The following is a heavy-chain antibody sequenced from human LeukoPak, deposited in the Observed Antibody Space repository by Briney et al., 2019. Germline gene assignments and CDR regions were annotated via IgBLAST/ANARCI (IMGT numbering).Heavy chain of an antibody. CDR1: GFTFSNYA. V-gene: IGHV3-30*04. CDR2: ISSDGSSK. J-gene: IGHJ5*02. D-gene: IGHD3-3*01. CDR3: AREYGITIFGVVIGSRFDP. Sequence: SGGSLRLSCAASGFTFSNYAMHWVRQAPGKGLEWVAVISSDGSSKYYTDSVKDRFTISRDNSKNTLYLQMNSLRAEDTAVYYCAREYGITIFGVVIGSRFDPWGQGTLVTVSS.